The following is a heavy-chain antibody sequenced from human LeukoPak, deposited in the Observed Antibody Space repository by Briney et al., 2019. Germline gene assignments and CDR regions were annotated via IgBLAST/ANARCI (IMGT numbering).Heavy chain of an antibody. CDR3: ARGKYYDSTSGDY. J-gene: IGHJ4*02. CDR1: GGSISSGSYY. CDR2: IYTSGST. Sequence: PSETLSLTCTVSGGSISSGSYYWSWIRQPAGKGLEWIGRIYTSGSTNYNPSLKSRVTISVDTSKNQFSLKLSSVTAADTAVYYCARGKYYDSTSGDYWGQGTLVTVSS. D-gene: IGHD3-22*01. V-gene: IGHV4-61*02.